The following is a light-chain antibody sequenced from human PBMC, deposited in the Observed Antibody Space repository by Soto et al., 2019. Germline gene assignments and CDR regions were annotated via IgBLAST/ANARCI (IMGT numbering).Light chain of an antibody. CDR3: QQYDSFPIT. CDR2: RAS. V-gene: IGKV1-5*03. Sequence: DIQMTQSPSTLSASIGDSVTITCRASQSIRTWLAWHQQKPGKAPNLLIYRASSLGSGVSSRFSGSGSGTEFTLTISSLQPGDFGTYYCQQYDSFPITFGQGTRLEIK. CDR1: QSIRTW. J-gene: IGKJ5*01.